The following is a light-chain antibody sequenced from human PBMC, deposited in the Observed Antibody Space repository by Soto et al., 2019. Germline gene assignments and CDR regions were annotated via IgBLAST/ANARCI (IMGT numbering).Light chain of an antibody. J-gene: IGLJ3*02. V-gene: IGLV1-44*01. CDR2: SDD. Sequence: QSVLTQPPSASGTPGHRVTISCSGSSSNIGSNAVSWYQHFPGTAPKVLIYSDDQRPSGVPDRFSGSKSGTSASLAISGLRAEDEADYFCAAWGDSLNTWVFGGGTKLTVL. CDR1: SSNIGSNA. CDR3: AAWGDSLNTWV.